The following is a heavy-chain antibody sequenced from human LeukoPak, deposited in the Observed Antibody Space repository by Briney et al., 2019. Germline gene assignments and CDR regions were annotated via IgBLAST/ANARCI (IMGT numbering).Heavy chain of an antibody. V-gene: IGHV3-48*03. D-gene: IGHD2-8*02. Sequence: GGSLRLSCAASGFTFSSYEMNWVRQAPGKGLEWVSYISSTGSTIYYADSVKGRFTISRDNSKNTLFLQMNSLRAEDTAVYYCAGSVLAAAKFDFWGQGTLVTVSS. CDR3: AGSVLAAAKFDF. CDR2: ISSTGSTI. J-gene: IGHJ4*02. CDR1: GFTFSSYE.